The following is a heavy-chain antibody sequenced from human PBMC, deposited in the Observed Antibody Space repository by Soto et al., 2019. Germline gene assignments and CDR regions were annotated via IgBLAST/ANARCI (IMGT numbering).Heavy chain of an antibody. Sequence: QVQLVQSGAEVKKPGSSVKVSCKASGGTFSTYAITWVRQAPGQGLEWMGWIIPIFGTANYAQNFQSRVTITADESTSTAYMELNSLRSEDTAVYYCARDQPLGCSGGSCKYYYGMDVWGQGTTVTVSS. V-gene: IGHV1-69*01. J-gene: IGHJ6*02. D-gene: IGHD2-15*01. CDR1: GGTFSTYA. CDR3: ARDQPLGCSGGSCKYYYGMDV. CDR2: IIPIFGTA.